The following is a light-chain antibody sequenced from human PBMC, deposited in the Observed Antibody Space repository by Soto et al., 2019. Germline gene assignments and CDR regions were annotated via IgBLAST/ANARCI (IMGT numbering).Light chain of an antibody. J-gene: IGLJ1*01. CDR1: SSNIGSNT. Sequence: QSSLTQPPSASGTPWQRVTISCSGSSSNIGSNTVNWYQQLPGTAPKLLIYSNNQRPSGVPDRFSGSKSGTSASLAISGLQSEDEADYYCAAWDDRVYFFGTGTKVTVL. CDR3: AAWDDRVYF. CDR2: SNN. V-gene: IGLV1-44*01.